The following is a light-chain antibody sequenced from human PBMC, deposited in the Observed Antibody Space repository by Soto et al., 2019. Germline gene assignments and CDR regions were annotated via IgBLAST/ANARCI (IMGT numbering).Light chain of an antibody. CDR2: AAS. CDR1: QSISTF. J-gene: IGKJ1*01. V-gene: IGKV1-39*01. Sequence: DIQMTQSPSSLSASVGDRVSVTCRASQSISTFLNWYQQRPGEAPKLLIYAASSLQSGVPSRFSGSGSGADFTLTIGILQPVDFATYYCQQCYTTPRTFGQGTKVEVK. CDR3: QQCYTTPRT.